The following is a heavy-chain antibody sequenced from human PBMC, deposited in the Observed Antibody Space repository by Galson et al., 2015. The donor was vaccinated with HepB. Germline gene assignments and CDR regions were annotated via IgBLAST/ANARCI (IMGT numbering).Heavy chain of an antibody. Sequence: SVKVSCKASGYTFTSYGISWVRQAPGQGLEWMGWISAYNGNTNYAQKLQGRVTMTTDTSISTAYMELSWLRSDDTAVYYCARETQGNSNGWPYYYYGMDVWGQGTAVTVSS. CDR3: ARETQGNSNGWPYYYYGMDV. D-gene: IGHD6-19*01. V-gene: IGHV1-18*04. CDR1: GYTFTSYG. J-gene: IGHJ6*02. CDR2: ISAYNGNT.